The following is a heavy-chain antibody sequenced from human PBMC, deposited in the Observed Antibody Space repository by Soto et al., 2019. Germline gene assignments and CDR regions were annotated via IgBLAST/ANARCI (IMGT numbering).Heavy chain of an antibody. V-gene: IGHV3-30*18. CDR2: ISYDGSNK. CDR1: GFTFSSYG. D-gene: IGHD4-17*01. J-gene: IGHJ4*02. CDR3: AKDVYGDNDY. Sequence: ESGGGVVQPGRSLRLSCAASGFTFSSYGMHWVRQAPGKGLEWVAVISYDGSNKYYADSVKGRFTISRDNSKNTLYLQMNSLRAEDTAVYYCAKDVYGDNDYWGQGTLVTVSS.